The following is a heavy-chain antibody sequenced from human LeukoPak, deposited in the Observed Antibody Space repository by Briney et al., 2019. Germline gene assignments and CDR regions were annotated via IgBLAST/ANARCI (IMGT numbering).Heavy chain of an antibody. D-gene: IGHD3-10*01. CDR2: ISGSGGST. J-gene: IGHJ3*02. CDR3: AKDWGGSYYGNAYDI. Sequence: GGSLRLSCAASGFTFSSYAMSWVRQAPGKGLEWVSAISGSGGSTYYADSVKGRFTLSRDNSKNTLYLQINSLRVEDTAVYYCAKDWGGSYYGNAYDIWGQGTMLTVSS. V-gene: IGHV3-23*01. CDR1: GFTFSSYA.